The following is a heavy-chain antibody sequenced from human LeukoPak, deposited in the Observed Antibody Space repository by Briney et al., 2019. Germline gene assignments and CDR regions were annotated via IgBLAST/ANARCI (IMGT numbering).Heavy chain of an antibody. CDR1: GFNFKYAW. V-gene: IGHV3-15*01. CDR2: IRTKIEGETR. J-gene: IGHJ6*02. CDR3: TTERNWELLRPYGLDI. D-gene: IGHD1-26*01. Sequence: GGSLRLSCAASGFNFKYAWMNWVRQVPGKGLEWVGRIRTKIEGETRDYPAPVKGRFIISRDDSKTTLYLQMNGLKTEDSAVYYCTTERNWELLRPYGLDIWGQGTTVIV.